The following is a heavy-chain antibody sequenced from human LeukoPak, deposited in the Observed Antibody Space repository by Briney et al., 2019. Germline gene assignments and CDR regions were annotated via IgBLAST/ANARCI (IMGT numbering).Heavy chain of an antibody. V-gene: IGHV4-38-2*01. D-gene: IGHD3-22*01. Sequence: SETLSLTCAVSGYSISSGYYWGWIRQPPGKGLEWIGSIYHSGSTYYNPSLKSRVTISVDTSKNQFSLKLSSVTAADTAVYYCTSHDSSGYYYHQLYYFDYWGQGTLVTVSS. CDR2: IYHSGST. J-gene: IGHJ4*02. CDR3: TSHDSSGYYYHQLYYFDY. CDR1: GYSISSGYY.